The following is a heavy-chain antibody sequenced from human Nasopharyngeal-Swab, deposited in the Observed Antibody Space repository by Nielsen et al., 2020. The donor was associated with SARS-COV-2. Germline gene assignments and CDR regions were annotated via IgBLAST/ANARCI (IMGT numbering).Heavy chain of an antibody. V-gene: IGHV3-73*01. CDR1: GFTFSDSA. CDR3: TRCGGGCYSGRDY. CDR2: VRSKGNNYAT. D-gene: IGHD2-15*01. Sequence: GGSLRRSCAASGFTFSDSAIHWVRQASGKGLEWVGRVRSKGNNYATAYSASVKGRFIIFRDDPTNTAYLQMNSLKTEDTAMYYCTRCGGGCYSGRDYWGQGTLVTVSS. J-gene: IGHJ4*02.